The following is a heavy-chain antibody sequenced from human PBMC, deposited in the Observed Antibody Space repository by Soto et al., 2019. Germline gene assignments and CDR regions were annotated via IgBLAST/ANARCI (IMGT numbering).Heavy chain of an antibody. D-gene: IGHD2-2*01. Sequence: GESLKISCKGSGYSFTSYWIGWVRQMPGKGLEWMGIIYPGDSDTRYSPSFQGQVTISADKSISTAYLQWSSLKASDTAMYYCAATSGIVVVPAAMPAEYFQHWGQGTLVTVSS. V-gene: IGHV5-51*01. CDR3: AATSGIVVVPAAMPAEYFQH. J-gene: IGHJ1*01. CDR2: IYPGDSDT. CDR1: GYSFTSYW.